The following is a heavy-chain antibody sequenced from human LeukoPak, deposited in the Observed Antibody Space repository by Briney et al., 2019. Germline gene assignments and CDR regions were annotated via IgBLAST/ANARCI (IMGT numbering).Heavy chain of an antibody. CDR1: GGSISSGDYY. CDR3: ARGTWSSSIDY. D-gene: IGHD6-6*01. J-gene: IGHJ4*02. V-gene: IGHV4-30-4*01. Sequence: PSETLSLTCTVSGGSISSGDYYWSWICQPPGKGLEWIGYIYYSGSTYYNPSLKSRLTISGDTSKNQFSLRLSSVTAADTAVYYCARGTWSSSIDYWGQGTLVTVSS. CDR2: IYYSGST.